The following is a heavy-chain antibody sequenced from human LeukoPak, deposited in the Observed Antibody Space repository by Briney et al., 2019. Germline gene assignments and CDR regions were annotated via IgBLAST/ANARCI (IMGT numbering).Heavy chain of an antibody. CDR2: IYTSGST. CDR3: VGYCSGGSCRPTRGYYYYYMDV. V-gene: IGHV4-61*02. CDR1: GGSISSGSYY. Sequence: SETLSLTCTVSGGSISSGSYYWSWIRQPAGKGREWIGRIYTSGSTNYNPSLKSRVTISVDTSKNQFSLKLSSVTAADTAVYYCVGYCSGGSCRPTRGYYYYYMDVWGKGTTVTVSS. J-gene: IGHJ6*03. D-gene: IGHD2-15*01.